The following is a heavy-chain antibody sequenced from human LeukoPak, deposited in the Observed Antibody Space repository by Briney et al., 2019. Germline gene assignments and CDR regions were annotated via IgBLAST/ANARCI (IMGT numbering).Heavy chain of an antibody. Sequence: GGSLRLSCAASGFTVSSNYMSWVRQAPGKGLEWVSVIYSGGSTYYADSVKGRFTISRDNSKNTLYLQMNSLRAEDTAVYYCARDRGGYCSGGSCYSFDYWGQGTLVTVSS. CDR1: GFTVSSNY. CDR3: ARDRGGYCSGGSCYSFDY. CDR2: IYSGGST. V-gene: IGHV3-53*05. J-gene: IGHJ4*02. D-gene: IGHD2-15*01.